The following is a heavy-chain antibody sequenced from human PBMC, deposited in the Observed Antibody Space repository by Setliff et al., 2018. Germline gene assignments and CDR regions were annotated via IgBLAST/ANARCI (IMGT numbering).Heavy chain of an antibody. D-gene: IGHD3-3*01. CDR1: GGSISSSSYY. CDR3: ARDKRQYNFWSGYYGSWGNYFDY. J-gene: IGHJ4*02. V-gene: IGHV4-39*07. Sequence: SETLSLTCTVSGGSISSSSYYWGWIRQPPGKGLEWIGNINYSGSTYYNPSLKSRVTISVDTSKNQFSLKLSSVTAADTAVYYCARDKRQYNFWSGYYGSWGNYFDYWGQGTQVTVSS. CDR2: INYSGST.